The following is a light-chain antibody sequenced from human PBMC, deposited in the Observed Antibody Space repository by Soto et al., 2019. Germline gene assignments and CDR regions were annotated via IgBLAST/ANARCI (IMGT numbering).Light chain of an antibody. CDR3: QSYASSLSGPWV. Sequence: QSVLTQPPSVSGAPGQRVTISCTGSSSNIGAGYDVHWYQQLPGTAPKLLIYGNSNRPSGVPDRFSGSKSGTSASLAITGLQAEGEADYYCQSYASSLSGPWVFGGGTKLTVL. J-gene: IGLJ3*02. CDR2: GNS. CDR1: SSNIGAGYD. V-gene: IGLV1-40*01.